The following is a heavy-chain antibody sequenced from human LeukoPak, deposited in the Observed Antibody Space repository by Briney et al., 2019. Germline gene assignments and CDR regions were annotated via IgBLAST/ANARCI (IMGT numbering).Heavy chain of an antibody. CDR2: ISSSGSTI. V-gene: IGHV3-48*03. Sequence: PGGSLRLSCAASGFTFSSYEMNWVRQDPGKGLEWVSYISSSGSTIYYADSVKGRFTISRDNAKNSLYLQMNSLRAEDTAVYYCARSEHYYDSSGLTYYFDYWGQGTLVTVSS. CDR3: ARSEHYYDSSGLTYYFDY. J-gene: IGHJ4*02. CDR1: GFTFSSYE. D-gene: IGHD3-22*01.